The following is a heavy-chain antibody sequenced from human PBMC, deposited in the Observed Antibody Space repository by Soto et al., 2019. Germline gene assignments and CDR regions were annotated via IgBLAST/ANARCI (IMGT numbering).Heavy chain of an antibody. CDR3: ARHPPRATSTFDI. Sequence: SETLSLTCTVSGGSISSSSYYWGWIRQPPGKGPEWIGSIYYSGSTYYNPSLKSRVTISVDTSKNQFSLKLSSVTAADTAVYYCARHPPRATSTFDIWGQGTMVTVSS. J-gene: IGHJ3*02. CDR1: GGSISSSSYY. D-gene: IGHD5-12*01. CDR2: IYYSGST. V-gene: IGHV4-39*01.